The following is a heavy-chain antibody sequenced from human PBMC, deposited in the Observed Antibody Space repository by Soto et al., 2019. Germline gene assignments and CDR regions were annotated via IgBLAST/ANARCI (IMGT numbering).Heavy chain of an antibody. J-gene: IGHJ6*02. D-gene: IGHD3-3*01. CDR3: ARLGEITIFGVVIMNYGMDV. CDR2: ISSSGSTI. CDR1: GFTFSSYE. V-gene: IGHV3-48*03. Sequence: GGSLRLSCAASGFTFSSYEMNWVRQAPGKGLEWVSYISSSGSTIYYADSVKGRFIISRDNAKNSLYLQMNSLRAEDTAVYYCARLGEITIFGVVIMNYGMDVWGQGTTVTVSS.